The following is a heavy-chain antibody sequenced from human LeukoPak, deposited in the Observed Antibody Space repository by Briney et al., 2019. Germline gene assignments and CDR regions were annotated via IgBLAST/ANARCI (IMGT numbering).Heavy chain of an antibody. V-gene: IGHV3-30*04. CDR3: AREPSRVGLYFDY. CDR1: GFTFSSYA. J-gene: IGHJ4*02. CDR2: ISYDGSNK. D-gene: IGHD3-10*01. Sequence: GRSLRLSCAASGFTFSSYAMHWVRQAPGKGLEWVAVISYDGSNKYYADSVKGRFTISRDNSKNTLYLQMNSLRAEDTAVYYCAREPSRVGLYFDYWGQGTLVTVSS.